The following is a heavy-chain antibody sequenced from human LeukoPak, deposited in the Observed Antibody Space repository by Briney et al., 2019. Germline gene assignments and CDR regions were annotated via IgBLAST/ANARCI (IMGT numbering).Heavy chain of an antibody. V-gene: IGHV3-11*04. CDR1: GFTFSDYY. CDR3: ARDFFAFGGVIALLDY. D-gene: IGHD3-16*02. J-gene: IGHJ4*02. Sequence: GGSLRLSCAASGFTFSDYYMSWIRQAPGKGLEWVSYISSSGSTIYYADSVKGRFTIPRDNAKNSLYLQMNSLRDEDTAVYYCARDFFAFGGVIALLDYWGQGTLVTVSS. CDR2: ISSSGSTI.